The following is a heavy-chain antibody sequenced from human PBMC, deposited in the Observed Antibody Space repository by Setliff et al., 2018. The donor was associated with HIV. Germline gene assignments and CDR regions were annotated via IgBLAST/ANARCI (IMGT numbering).Heavy chain of an antibody. D-gene: IGHD6-19*01. J-gene: IGHJ6*03. CDR1: GFSFKDCA. V-gene: IGHV3-9*01. CDR3: VKGKRSDSTSGWGYYLDA. Sequence: PGGSLRLSCVASGFSFKDCAMHWVRLAPGKGQEWVSGIRWDIGTKQYAASVRGRFTISRDNAKNSLYLEMNSLRPEDSAFYYCVKGKRSDSTSGWGYYLDAWGKGTTVTVSS. CDR2: IRWDIGTK.